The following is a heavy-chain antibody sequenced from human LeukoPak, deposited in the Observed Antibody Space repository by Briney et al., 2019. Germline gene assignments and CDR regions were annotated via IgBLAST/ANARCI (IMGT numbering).Heavy chain of an antibody. CDR2: VSTYNGNT. Sequence: ASVKVSCTASGYTFTTYGISWVRPAPGQGLEWMGWVSTYNGNTKYAQNLQGRVTTTTDTSTSTAYMELRSLRSDDTAMYYCARQSTGSYYSPIDYWGQGTLVTVSS. V-gene: IGHV1-18*01. J-gene: IGHJ4*02. CDR3: ARQSTGSYYSPIDY. D-gene: IGHD1-26*01. CDR1: GYTFTTYG.